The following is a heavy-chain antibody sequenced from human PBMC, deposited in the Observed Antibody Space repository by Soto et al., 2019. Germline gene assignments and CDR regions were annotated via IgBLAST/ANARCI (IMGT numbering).Heavy chain of an antibody. Sequence: QVHLVQSGAEVKKPGSSVKVSCKASGGSFSNYIFAWVRQAPGQGLEWMGGTIPMFATAQYAQKLQGRVTITAAESTSTVYMDLTSLTSDDTAVYYCARGLFGQQWLVGFDTWGQGPLVTVSS. D-gene: IGHD6-19*01. CDR2: TIPMFATA. CDR3: ARGLFGQQWLVGFDT. J-gene: IGHJ4*02. CDR1: GGSFSNYI. V-gene: IGHV1-69*01.